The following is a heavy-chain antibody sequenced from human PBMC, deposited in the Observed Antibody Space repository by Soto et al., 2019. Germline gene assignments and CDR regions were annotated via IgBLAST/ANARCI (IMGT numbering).Heavy chain of an antibody. CDR1: GFTFSSYG. D-gene: IGHD3-3*01. CDR3: AKDLFDYDFWSGPPRRFDP. Sequence: GGSLRLSCAASGFTFSSYGMHWVRQAPGKGLEWVAVISYDGSNKYYADSVKGRFTISRDNSKNTLYLQMNSLRAEDTAVYYCAKDLFDYDFWSGPPRRFDPWGQGTLVTVSS. CDR2: ISYDGSNK. V-gene: IGHV3-30*18. J-gene: IGHJ5*02.